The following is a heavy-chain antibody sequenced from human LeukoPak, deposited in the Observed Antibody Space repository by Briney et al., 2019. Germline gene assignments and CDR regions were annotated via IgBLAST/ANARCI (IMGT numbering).Heavy chain of an antibody. CDR2: ISFDGSNK. CDR1: GFIFSAYA. J-gene: IGHJ4*02. Sequence: GGSLSLSCAASGFIFSAYALHWVRQAPGKRLEWVALISFDGSNKYYADSVKGRFTISRDNSRNTLHLQMNSLRVEDTAVYFCARDHNGGSYEGSFDYWGQGTLVTVSS. V-gene: IGHV3-30*14. CDR3: ARDHNGGSYEGSFDY. D-gene: IGHD1-26*01.